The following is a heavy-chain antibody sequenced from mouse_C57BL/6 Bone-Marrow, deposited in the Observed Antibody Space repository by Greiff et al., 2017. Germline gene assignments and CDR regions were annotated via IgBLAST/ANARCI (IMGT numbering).Heavy chain of an antibody. CDR2: ISDGGSYT. Sequence: EVKLMESGGGLVKPGGSLKLSCAASGFTFSSYAMSWVRQTPETRLEWVATISDGGSYTSYPANVKGRFTISRDNAKNNLYLQMSHLKSEDTAMYYCARDRWLRDAMDYWGQGTSVTVSS. CDR3: ARDRWLRDAMDY. V-gene: IGHV5-4*01. CDR1: GFTFSSYA. D-gene: IGHD2-2*01. J-gene: IGHJ4*01.